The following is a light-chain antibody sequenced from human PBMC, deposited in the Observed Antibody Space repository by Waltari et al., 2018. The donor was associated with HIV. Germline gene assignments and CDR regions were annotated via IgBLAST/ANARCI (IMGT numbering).Light chain of an antibody. J-gene: IGLJ2*01. CDR3: SSYAGGNNLV. V-gene: IGLV2-8*01. CDR1: SSDVGGYNF. Sequence: QSALTQPPSASGSPGQSVTISCTGTSSDVGGYNFVSCYQQHPGKAPKLMIFEVTKRPSGVPARFSGSKTGNTASLTVSGLQADDEADYYCSSYAGGNNLVFGGGTKLTVL. CDR2: EVT.